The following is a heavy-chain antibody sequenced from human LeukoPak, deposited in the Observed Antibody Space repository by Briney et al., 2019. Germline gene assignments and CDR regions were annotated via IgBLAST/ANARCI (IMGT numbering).Heavy chain of an antibody. Sequence: PGGSLRLSCAGAGFTLSNYWMSWVRQAPGKGLEWVANIRQDGNEKYYVDSVKGRFTISRDNPKNSLYLQVNSLRAEDTAIYYCARLRAAQTYDCWGQGTLVTVSS. CDR3: ARLRAAQTYDC. J-gene: IGHJ4*02. CDR2: IRQDGNEK. CDR1: GFTLSNYW. V-gene: IGHV3-7*04. D-gene: IGHD6-13*01.